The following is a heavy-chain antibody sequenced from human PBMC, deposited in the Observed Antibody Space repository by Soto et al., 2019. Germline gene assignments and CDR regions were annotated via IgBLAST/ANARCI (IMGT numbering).Heavy chain of an antibody. CDR2: IYWNDDK. V-gene: IGHV2-5*01. Sequence: SGPTLVNPTQTLTLTCPFSGFSLSTTGLGVGWIRQPPGKALEWLALIYWNDDKRYSPSLKSRLTITKDTSKNQVVLTMTNMDPVDTATYYCAHIPGTGTTRNWFDPWGQGTLVTVSS. CDR3: AHIPGTGTTRNWFDP. CDR1: GFSLSTTGLG. D-gene: IGHD1-7*01. J-gene: IGHJ5*02.